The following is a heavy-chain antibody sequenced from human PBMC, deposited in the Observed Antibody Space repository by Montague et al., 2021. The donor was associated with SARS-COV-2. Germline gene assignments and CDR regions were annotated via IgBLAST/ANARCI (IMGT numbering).Heavy chain of an antibody. CDR3: AGDSNYSDSSGHFDY. V-gene: IGHV4-59*13. D-gene: IGHD3-22*01. Sequence: SETLSLTCTVAGGSISSYYWSWIRQPPGKGLEWIGYIYYSGSTNYNPSLKSRATISVDTSKNQFSLKLSSVTAAGTAVYYCAGDSNYSDSSGHFDYWGQGTLVTVSS. CDR2: IYYSGST. J-gene: IGHJ4*02. CDR1: GGSISSYY.